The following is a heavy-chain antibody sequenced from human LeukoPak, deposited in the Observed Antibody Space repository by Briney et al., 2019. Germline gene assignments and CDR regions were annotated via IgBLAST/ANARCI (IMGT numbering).Heavy chain of an antibody. CDR2: ISGSGGST. CDR1: GFTFSSYA. J-gene: IGHJ5*02. CDR3: AKDGRRSPIGYYGSGSYYHEAWFDP. V-gene: IGHV3-23*01. D-gene: IGHD3-10*01. Sequence: PGGSLRLSCAASGFTFSSYAMSWVRQAPGKGLEWVSAISGSGGSTYYADSVKGRFTISRDNSRNTLYLQMNSLRAEDTAVYYCAKDGRRSPIGYYGSGSYYHEAWFDPWGQGTLVTVSS.